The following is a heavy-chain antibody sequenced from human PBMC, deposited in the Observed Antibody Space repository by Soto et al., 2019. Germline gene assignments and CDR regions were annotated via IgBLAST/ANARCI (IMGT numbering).Heavy chain of an antibody. D-gene: IGHD1-20*01. CDR3: ARVLILGANWYIDS. V-gene: IGHV4-38-2*01. CDR1: ASSFTSPSY. CDR2: VSHGGNT. Sequence: SETLSLTCAVSASSFTSPSYWGWIRQSPGKGLEWIASVSHGGNTYYNPSLKSRVTISVDTSKNQFSLRLNSVTAADTAVYYCARVLILGANWYIDSWGEGTLVTVSS. J-gene: IGHJ4*02.